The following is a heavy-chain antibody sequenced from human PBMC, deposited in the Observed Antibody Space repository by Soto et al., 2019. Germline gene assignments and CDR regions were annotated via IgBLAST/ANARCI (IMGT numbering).Heavy chain of an antibody. CDR1: GVTFLSYD. J-gene: IGHJ4*02. CDR3: ARDTTFGGVIVIGNLDY. Sequence: SLRLCCAASGVTFLSYDMSWFRQATRKGLEWVSYMSSSSSTIYYADSVKGLFTISRDNAKNSLYLQMNSLRAEDTAVYFCARDTTFGGVIVIGNLDYWGQGTLVTVSS. CDR2: MSSSSSTI. V-gene: IGHV3-48*01. D-gene: IGHD3-16*02.